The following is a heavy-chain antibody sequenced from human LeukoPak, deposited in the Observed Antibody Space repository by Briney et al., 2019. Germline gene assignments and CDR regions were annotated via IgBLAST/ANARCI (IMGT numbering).Heavy chain of an antibody. CDR3: ARATMVRGVITTGFDY. D-gene: IGHD3-10*01. V-gene: IGHV5-51*01. J-gene: IGHJ4*02. CDR2: IYPGDSDT. CDR1: GYDFTSYW. Sequence: GESLKISCKGSGYDFTSYWIGWVRQMPGKGLEWVGIIYPGDSDTRYSPSFQGQVTISADTSITTAYLQWSRLKASDTAMYYCARATMVRGVITTGFDYWGQGTLVSVSS.